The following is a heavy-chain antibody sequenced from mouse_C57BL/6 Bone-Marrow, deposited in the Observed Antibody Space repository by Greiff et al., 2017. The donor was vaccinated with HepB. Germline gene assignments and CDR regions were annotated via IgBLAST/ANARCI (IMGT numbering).Heavy chain of an antibody. D-gene: IGHD1-1*01. Sequence: VKLQESGAELVKPGASVKMSCKASGYTFTSYWITWVKQRPGQGLEWIGDIYPGSGSTNYNEKFKSKATLTVDTSSSTAYMQLSSLTSEDSAVYYCARDYYGSSYVPYYYAMDYWGQGTSVTVSS. V-gene: IGHV1-55*01. CDR1: GYTFTSYW. CDR2: IYPGSGST. CDR3: ARDYYGSSYVPYYYAMDY. J-gene: IGHJ4*01.